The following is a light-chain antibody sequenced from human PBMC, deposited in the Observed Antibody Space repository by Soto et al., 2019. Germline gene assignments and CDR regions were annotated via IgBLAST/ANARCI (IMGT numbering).Light chain of an antibody. Sequence: DIQMTQSPSTLSASVGDRVTITCRASQSISSWLAWYQQKPGKAPKLLIYKASTLESGVPSRFSGSKTGTEFTLTISSLQPDDFATFYCQQDDSYVQTFGQGTKLEIK. J-gene: IGKJ2*01. CDR1: QSISSW. CDR3: QQDDSYVQT. V-gene: IGKV1-5*03. CDR2: KAS.